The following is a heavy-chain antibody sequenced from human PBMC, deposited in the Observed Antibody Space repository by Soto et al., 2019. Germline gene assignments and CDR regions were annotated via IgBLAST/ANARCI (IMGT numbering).Heavy chain of an antibody. CDR3: AKAWGFTIFGEGWYFDI. D-gene: IGHD3-3*01. V-gene: IGHV3-23*01. CDR1: GFTFSSYA. J-gene: IGHJ2*01. Sequence: GGSLRLSCAASGFTFSSYAMSWVRQAPGKGLEWVSAISGSGGSTYYADSVKGRFTISRDNSKNTLYLQMNSLRAEDTAVYYCAKAWGFTIFGEGWYFDIWGRGTLVTVS. CDR2: ISGSGGST.